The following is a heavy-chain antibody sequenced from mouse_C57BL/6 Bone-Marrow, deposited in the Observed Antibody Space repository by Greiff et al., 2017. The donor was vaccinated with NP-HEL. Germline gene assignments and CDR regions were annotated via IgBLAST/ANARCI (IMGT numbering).Heavy chain of an antibody. Sequence: QVQLKESGPELVKPGASVKLSCKASGYTFTSYDINWVKQRPGQGLEWIGWIYPRDGSTKYNEKFKGKATLTVDTSSSTAYMELHSLTSEDSAVYFCARDYGSSFYWYFDVWGTGTTVTVPS. CDR2: IYPRDGST. V-gene: IGHV1-85*01. D-gene: IGHD1-1*01. CDR3: ARDYGSSFYWYFDV. J-gene: IGHJ1*03. CDR1: GYTFTSYD.